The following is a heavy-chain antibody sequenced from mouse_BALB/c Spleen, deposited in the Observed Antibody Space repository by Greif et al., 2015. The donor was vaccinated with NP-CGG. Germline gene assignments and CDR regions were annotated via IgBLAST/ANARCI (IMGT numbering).Heavy chain of an antibody. CDR2: IYPYNGGT. D-gene: IGHD2-14*01. V-gene: IGHV1S29*02. Sequence: DVQLQESGPELVKPGASVKISCKASGYTFTDYNMHWVKQSHGKSLEWIGYIYPYNGGTGYNQKFKSKATLTVDNSSSTAYMELRSLTSEDSAVYYCARPWYDDDGAWFAYWGQGTLVTVSA. CDR1: GYTFTDYN. J-gene: IGHJ3*01. CDR3: ARPWYDDDGAWFAY.